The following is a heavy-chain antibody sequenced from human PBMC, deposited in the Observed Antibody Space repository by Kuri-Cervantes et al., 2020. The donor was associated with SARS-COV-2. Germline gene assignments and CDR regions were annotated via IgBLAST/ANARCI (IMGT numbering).Heavy chain of an antibody. J-gene: IGHJ6*02. CDR1: GYTFTSYY. CDR2: INSSGGST. CDR3: ARVVPAAINGMDV. D-gene: IGHD2-2*01. Sequence: ASVKVSCKASGYTFTSYYMHWVRQAPGQGLEWMGIINSSGGSTSYAQKFQGRVTITRDTSTSTVYMELSSLRSEDTAVYYCARVVPAAINGMDVWGQGTTVTVSS. V-gene: IGHV1-46*03.